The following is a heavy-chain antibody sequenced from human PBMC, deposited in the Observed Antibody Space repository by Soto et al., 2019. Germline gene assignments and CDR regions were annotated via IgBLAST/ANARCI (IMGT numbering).Heavy chain of an antibody. Sequence: PGGSLRLSCAASGFTFSSYAMHWVRQAPGKGLEYVSAISSNGGSTYYANSVKGRFTISRDNSKNTLYLQMGSLRAEDMAVYYCARDQRIAAARADYYYYCMDVWGKGTTVTVSS. CDR3: ARDQRIAAARADYYYYCMDV. CDR1: GFTFSSYA. CDR2: ISSNGGST. D-gene: IGHD6-13*01. V-gene: IGHV3-64*01. J-gene: IGHJ6*03.